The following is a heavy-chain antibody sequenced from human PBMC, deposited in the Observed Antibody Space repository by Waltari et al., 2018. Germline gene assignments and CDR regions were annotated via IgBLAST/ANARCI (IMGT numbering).Heavy chain of an antibody. CDR3: ARASADSSVYFDY. J-gene: IGHJ4*02. CDR1: GFTFSSYE. CDR2: ISSSGSTI. Sequence: EVQLVESGGGLVQPGGSLRLSCAASGFTFSSYEMNWVRQAPGKGLEGVSYISSSGSTIYYADSVKGRFTISRDNAKNSLYLQMNSLRAEDTAVYYCARASADSSVYFDYWGQGTLVTVSS. D-gene: IGHD3-22*01. V-gene: IGHV3-48*03.